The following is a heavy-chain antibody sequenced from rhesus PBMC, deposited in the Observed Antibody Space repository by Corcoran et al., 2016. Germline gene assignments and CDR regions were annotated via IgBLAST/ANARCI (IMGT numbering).Heavy chain of an antibody. CDR2: IYGSGGST. CDR3: ARDAVLGRFDV. V-gene: IGHV4S2*01. J-gene: IGHJ5-1*01. CDR1: GASISGHY. D-gene: IGHD2-15*01. Sequence: QVRLQESGPGLVKPSETLPLPCAVSGASISGHYWSWIRQAPRKGLEWIGRIYGSGGSTDYNPSLKSRVTISIDTSKNQFSLKLSSVTAADTAVYYCARDAVLGRFDVWGAGVLVTVSS.